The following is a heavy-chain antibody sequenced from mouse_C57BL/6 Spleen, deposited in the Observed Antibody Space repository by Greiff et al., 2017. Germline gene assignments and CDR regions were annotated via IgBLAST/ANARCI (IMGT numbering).Heavy chain of an antibody. CDR2: IDPSDSYT. Sequence: VQLQQPGAELVKPGASVKLSCKASGYTFTSYWMQWVKQRPGQGLEWIGEIDPSDSYTNYNQQFKGKATLTVDTSSSTAYMQLSSLTSEDSAVYYCARSPSYYYGSSDWGQGTTLTVSS. V-gene: IGHV1-50*01. CDR3: ARSPSYYYGSSD. J-gene: IGHJ2*01. CDR1: GYTFTSYW. D-gene: IGHD1-1*01.